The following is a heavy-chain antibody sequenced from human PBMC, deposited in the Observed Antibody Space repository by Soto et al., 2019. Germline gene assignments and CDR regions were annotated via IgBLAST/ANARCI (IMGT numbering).Heavy chain of an antibody. CDR3: ESRDPGTSVDY. V-gene: IGHV4-4*02. D-gene: IGHD1-7*01. Sequence: SQHPSLTCPVSGDSLTSNNWWTWVRQPPGQGLEWIGEIYRTGSTNYNPSLKSRVTISLDKSENQFSLKVTSLTAADTAVYYCESRDPGTSVDYWGQGARGTVSS. J-gene: IGHJ4*02. CDR2: IYRTGST. CDR1: GDSLTSNNW.